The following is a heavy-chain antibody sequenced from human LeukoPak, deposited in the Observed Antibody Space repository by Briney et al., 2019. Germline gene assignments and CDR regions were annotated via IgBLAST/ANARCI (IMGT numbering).Heavy chain of an antibody. V-gene: IGHV4-39*07. D-gene: IGHD3-22*01. CDR3: ARDEGYYDSGGYLNYMDV. CDR1: GGSISTSNYY. CDR2: IYYSGST. J-gene: IGHJ6*03. Sequence: SETLSLTCTVSGGSISTSNYYWGWIRQPPGKGLEWIGSIYYSGSTYYNPSLKSRVTISVDTSKNQFSLKLSSVTAADTALYYCARDEGYYDSGGYLNYMDVWGKGTTVTVSS.